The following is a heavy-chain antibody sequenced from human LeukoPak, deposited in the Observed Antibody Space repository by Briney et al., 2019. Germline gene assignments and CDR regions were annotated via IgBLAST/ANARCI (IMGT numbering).Heavy chain of an antibody. J-gene: IGHJ5*01. CDR2: IYYSGST. Sequence: SETLSLTCTVSGGSISIYYWSWIRQPPGKGLEWIGYIYYSGSTNYNPSLKSRVTISVDTSKNQFSLNLSSVTTSASAVYHCARVRDIIVISYSRICFYTWGHGTLVTLSS. CDR3: ARVRDIIVISYSRICFYT. D-gene: IGHD3-9*01. V-gene: IGHV4-59*12. CDR1: GGSISIYY.